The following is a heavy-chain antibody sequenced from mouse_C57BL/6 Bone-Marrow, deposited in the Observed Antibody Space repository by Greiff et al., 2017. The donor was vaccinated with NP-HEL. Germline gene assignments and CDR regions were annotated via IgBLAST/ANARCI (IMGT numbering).Heavy chain of an antibody. D-gene: IGHD2-4*01. J-gene: IGHJ4*01. CDR3: AREGGLRHLAMDY. CDR1: GYTFTDYY. Sequence: VQLQQSGAELVRPGASVKLSCKASGYTFTDYYINWVKQRPGQGLEWIARIYPGSGNTYYNEKFKGKATLTAEKSSSTAYMQLSSLTSEDSAVYFCAREGGLRHLAMDYWGQGTSVTVSS. CDR2: IYPGSGNT. V-gene: IGHV1-76*01.